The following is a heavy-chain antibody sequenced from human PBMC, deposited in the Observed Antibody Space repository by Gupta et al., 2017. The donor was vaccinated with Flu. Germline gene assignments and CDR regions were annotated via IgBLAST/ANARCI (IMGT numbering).Heavy chain of an antibody. CDR2: INPSGGST. Sequence: QVQLVQSGAEVKKPGASVKVSCKASGNTFTNYYFHWVRPAPGQGLEWMGMINPSGGSTSYAQKFQGRVTMTRDTSTSTVYMNLSSLRSEDTAIYYCAKDLGSGGDYYYYMDVWGKGTTVTVSS. J-gene: IGHJ6*03. V-gene: IGHV1-46*01. CDR1: GNTFTNYY. CDR3: AKDLGSGGDYYYYMDV. D-gene: IGHD2-15*01.